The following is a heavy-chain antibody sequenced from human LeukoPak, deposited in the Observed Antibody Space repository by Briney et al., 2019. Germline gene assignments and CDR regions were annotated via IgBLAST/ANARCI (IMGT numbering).Heavy chain of an antibody. J-gene: IGHJ5*02. Sequence: KPSETLSLTCTVSGGYISSYYWSWIRQPPGEGLEWIGYVYYTGSTNYNPSLKSRVSISVDTSKNQFSLKLRSVSAADTAVYYCARDSSGYYHWFDPWGQGTLVTVSS. CDR3: ARDSSGYYHWFDP. V-gene: IGHV4-59*01. D-gene: IGHD3-22*01. CDR1: GGYISSYY. CDR2: VYYTGST.